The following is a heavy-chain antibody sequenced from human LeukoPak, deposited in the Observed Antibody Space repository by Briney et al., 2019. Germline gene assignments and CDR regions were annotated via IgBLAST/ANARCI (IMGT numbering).Heavy chain of an antibody. CDR1: GGSFSGYY. V-gene: IGHV4-59*01. Sequence: SETLSLTCAVYGGSFSGYYWSWIRQPPGKGLEWIGFIYYSGSTNYNPYHQSRKSRLTIALDKSKTQMYMKSSSLTAADTAVYYCARDPYLTGKFDYWGQGTLVTVSS. D-gene: IGHD1-1*01. J-gene: IGHJ4*02. CDR2: IYYSGST. CDR3: ARDPYLTGKFDY.